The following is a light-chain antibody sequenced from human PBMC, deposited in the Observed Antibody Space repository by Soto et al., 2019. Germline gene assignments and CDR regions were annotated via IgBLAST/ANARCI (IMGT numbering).Light chain of an antibody. CDR1: QSVRSN. V-gene: IGKV3-11*01. J-gene: IGKJ1*01. CDR3: QQRDNWPWT. CDR2: DAS. Sequence: ETVLTQSPATLSLSPGERATLSCRASQSVRSNLAWYQHKPGQAPRLLIYDASNRATGIPGRFSGSGSGTDFTLTISNLEPQDFAVYYCQQRDNWPWTFGQGAKVEIK.